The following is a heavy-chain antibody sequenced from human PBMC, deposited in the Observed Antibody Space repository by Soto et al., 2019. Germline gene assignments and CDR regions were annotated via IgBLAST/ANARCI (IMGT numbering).Heavy chain of an antibody. CDR2: IYYSGST. Sequence: SETLSLTCTVSGVSISSGGYYWIWIRQHPGKGLEWIGYIYYSGSTYYNPSLKSRVTISVDTSKNQFSLKLSSVTAADTAVYYCARDRAGSKSAFDIWGQGTMVTVSS. V-gene: IGHV4-31*03. CDR1: GVSISSGGYY. J-gene: IGHJ3*02. D-gene: IGHD3-10*01. CDR3: ARDRAGSKSAFDI.